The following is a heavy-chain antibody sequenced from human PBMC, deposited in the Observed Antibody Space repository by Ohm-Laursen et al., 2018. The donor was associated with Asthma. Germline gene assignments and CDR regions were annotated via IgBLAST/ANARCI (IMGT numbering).Heavy chain of an antibody. J-gene: IGHJ6*02. V-gene: IGHV1-2*06. CDR3: ARDLPGYDSTIPSYGMDV. CDR1: GYTFTGYY. Sequence: GASVKVSCKASGYTFTGYYMHWVRQAPGQGLEWMGRINPNSGGTNYAQKFQGRVTMTRDTSISTAYMELSRLRSDDTAVYYCARDLPGYDSTIPSYGMDVWGQGTTVTVSS. CDR2: INPNSGGT. D-gene: IGHD3-22*01.